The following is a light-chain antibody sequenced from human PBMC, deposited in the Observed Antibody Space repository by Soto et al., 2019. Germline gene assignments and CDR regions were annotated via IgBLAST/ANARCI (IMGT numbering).Light chain of an antibody. CDR2: SAS. CDR3: HQSFSAPQT. V-gene: IGKV1-39*01. J-gene: IGKJ1*01. Sequence: DIQMTQSPSSLSASVGDRVSIPCRASQSISRSLNWYQQKPGRAPQLLMYSASTLQSGVPSMFSCSGSGTEFTPTISNLQPEDFATYYCHQSFSAPQTFGQGTTVDIK. CDR1: QSISRS.